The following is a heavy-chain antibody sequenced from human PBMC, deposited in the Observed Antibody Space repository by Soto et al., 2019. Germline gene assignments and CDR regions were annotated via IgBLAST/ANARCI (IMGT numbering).Heavy chain of an antibody. J-gene: IGHJ4*02. CDR1: GFSFSSNS. CDR3: AHRRTAAAGFDY. D-gene: IGHD6-13*01. CDR2: ISDSADRI. V-gene: IGHV3-23*01. Sequence: PGGSLRLCCKASGFSFSSNSMGWLRQAPGKGLDWVSSISDSADRIYYADSVRGRFTFSRDNSKNMMYLQMNSLRGEDTATYYCAHRRTAAAGFDYWGQGTLVTVSS.